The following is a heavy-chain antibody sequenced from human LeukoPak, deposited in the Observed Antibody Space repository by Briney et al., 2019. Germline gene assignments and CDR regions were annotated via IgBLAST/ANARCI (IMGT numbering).Heavy chain of an antibody. V-gene: IGHV4-34*01. D-gene: IGHD2-15*01. Sequence: SETLSLTCAVYGGSFSGYYWSWIRQPPGKGLEWIGEINHSGSTNYNPSLKSRVTISEDTSKNQFSLKLSSVTAADTAVYYCARAGYCSGGSCYPFGYWGQGTLVTVSS. J-gene: IGHJ4*02. CDR2: INHSGST. CDR1: GGSFSGYY. CDR3: ARAGYCSGGSCYPFGY.